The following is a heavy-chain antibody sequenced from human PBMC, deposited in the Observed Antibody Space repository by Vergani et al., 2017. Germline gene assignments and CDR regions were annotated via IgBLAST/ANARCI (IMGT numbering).Heavy chain of an antibody. CDR1: GGSFSGYY. CDR3: ATFRDYYGSGSYYNDGFAY. J-gene: IGHJ4*02. Sequence: QVQLQQWGAGLLKPSETLSITCAVYGGSFSGYYWSWIRQPPGKGLEWIGEINHSGSTNYNPSLKSRVTISVDTSKNQFSMKLSSETAADTAVYYFATFRDYYGSGSYYNDGFAYWGQGTLVTVSS. CDR2: INHSGST. V-gene: IGHV4-34*01. D-gene: IGHD3-10*01.